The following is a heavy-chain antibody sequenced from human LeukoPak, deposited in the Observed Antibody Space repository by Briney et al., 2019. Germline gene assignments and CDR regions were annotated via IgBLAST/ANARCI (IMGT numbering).Heavy chain of an antibody. V-gene: IGHV3-23*01. J-gene: IGHJ4*02. D-gene: IGHD2-15*01. Sequence: PGGSLRLSCAASGFTFSSYTMNWVRQAPGKGLEWVSAISTGGGGTYYADSVQGRFTISRDNPKNTLYLQMNSLRAEDTAIYYCAKIVVVVAATHGFDYWGQGTLVTVSS. CDR3: AKIVVVVAATHGFDY. CDR1: GFTFSSYT. CDR2: ISTGGGGT.